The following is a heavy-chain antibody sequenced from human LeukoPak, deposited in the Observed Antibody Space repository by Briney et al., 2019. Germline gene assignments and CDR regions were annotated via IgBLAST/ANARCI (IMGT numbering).Heavy chain of an antibody. CDR2: ISSSGNYI. J-gene: IGHJ4*02. CDR3: AKDNVAAAGRYFDY. Sequence: GGSLRLSCAASRFTFSSYSMNWVRQAPGKGLEWVSSISSSGNYIYYADSVKGRFTISRDNAKNSLYLQMNSLRAEDTAVYYCAKDNVAAAGRYFDYWGQGTLVTVSS. V-gene: IGHV3-21*01. D-gene: IGHD6-13*01. CDR1: RFTFSSYS.